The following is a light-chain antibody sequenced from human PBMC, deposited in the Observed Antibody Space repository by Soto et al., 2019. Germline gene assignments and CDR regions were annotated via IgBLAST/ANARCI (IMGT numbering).Light chain of an antibody. CDR1: QTISSW. V-gene: IGKV1-5*03. Sequence: DIQMTQSPSTLSASVGDRVTITCRASQTISSWLAWYQQKPGTAPKLLIYKTSSLDSGVPSRFSGSGAGTEFTLTISGLQADDFATYYCQQYDSYSGTFGQGTKVDIK. CDR3: QQYDSYSGT. J-gene: IGKJ1*01. CDR2: KTS.